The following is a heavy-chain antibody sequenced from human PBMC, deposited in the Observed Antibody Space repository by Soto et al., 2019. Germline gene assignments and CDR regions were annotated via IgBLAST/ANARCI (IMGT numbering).Heavy chain of an antibody. CDR1: GYTFTSCG. V-gene: IGHV1-18*01. CDR3: ARVLLQAMGEYYYYYGMDV. Sequence: ASVKVSCKASGYTFTSCGISWVRQAPGQGFEWMGWISAYNGNTNYAQKFQGRVTITADESTSTAYMELSSLRSEDTAVYYCARVLLQAMGEYYYYYGMDVWGQGTTVTVSS. J-gene: IGHJ6*02. D-gene: IGHD5-18*01. CDR2: ISAYNGNT.